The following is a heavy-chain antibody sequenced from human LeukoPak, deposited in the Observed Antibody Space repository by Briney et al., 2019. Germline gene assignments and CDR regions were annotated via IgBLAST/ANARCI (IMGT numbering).Heavy chain of an antibody. J-gene: IGHJ6*02. D-gene: IGHD3-3*01. V-gene: IGHV4-59*01. CDR3: ARDRDFWSGSYYYGMDV. Sequence: SETLSLTCTVSGGSISSYYWSWIRQPPGKGLEWIGYIYYSGSVNYNPSLKSRVTISVDTSKNQFSLKLSSVTAADTAVYYCARDRDFWSGSYYYGMDVWGQGTTVTVSS. CDR2: IYYSGSV. CDR1: GGSISSYY.